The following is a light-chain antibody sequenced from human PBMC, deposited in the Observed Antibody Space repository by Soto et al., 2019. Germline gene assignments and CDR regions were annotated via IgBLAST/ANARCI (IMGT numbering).Light chain of an antibody. J-gene: IGKJ2*01. Sequence: EIVMTQSPATLSVSPGERATLSCRASQSVSSNLAWYQQKPGQAPRLLIYGASTRATGVPARFSGTGSGTEFTLTISSLQYEYFAVYYCHQYNNWHTFGQGTKLEIK. CDR2: GAS. CDR1: QSVSSN. CDR3: HQYNNWHT. V-gene: IGKV3-15*01.